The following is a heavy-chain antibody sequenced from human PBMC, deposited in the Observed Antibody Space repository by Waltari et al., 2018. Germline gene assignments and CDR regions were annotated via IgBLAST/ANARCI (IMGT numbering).Heavy chain of an antibody. Sequence: QMQLVQSGPEVRKPGTSVKVSCKASGFTFISSALQWVRQARGQRLEWIGCIHCVSGNKHYAKKFQERVTIPGDMSTSTAYMELSSLRSEDTAMYYCAADPHYGGNAHVGYWGQGTLLTVSS. D-gene: IGHD4-17*01. J-gene: IGHJ4*02. V-gene: IGHV1-58*01. CDR2: IHCVSGNK. CDR3: AADPHYGGNAHVGY. CDR1: GFTFISSA.